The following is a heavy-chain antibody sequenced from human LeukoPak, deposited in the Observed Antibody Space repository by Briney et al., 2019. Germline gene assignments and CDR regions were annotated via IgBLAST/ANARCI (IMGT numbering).Heavy chain of an antibody. CDR3: ASTKWYSGSYLIDY. V-gene: IGHV4-4*07. CDR1: GGSISSYY. D-gene: IGHD1-26*01. CDR2: IYTSGST. Sequence: PSETLSLTCTVSGGSISSYYWSWLRQPAGKGLEWIGRIYTSGSTNYNPSLTSRVTMSVDTSKNQFSLKLSSVTAADTAVYYCASTKWYSGSYLIDYWGQGTLVTVSS. J-gene: IGHJ4*02.